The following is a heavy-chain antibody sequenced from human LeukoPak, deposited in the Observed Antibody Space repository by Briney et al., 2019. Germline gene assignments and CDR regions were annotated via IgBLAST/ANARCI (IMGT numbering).Heavy chain of an antibody. CDR1: GFTFSSYA. D-gene: IGHD2-2*01. V-gene: IGHV3-23*01. Sequence: PGGSLRLSCAASGFTFSSYAMSWVRQAPGKGLEWVSAISGSGGSTYYADSVKGRFTISRDNSKNTLYLQMNSLRAEDTAVYYCAKDLYGDIVVVPAARHCGQGTLVTVSS. J-gene: IGHJ4*02. CDR2: ISGSGGST. CDR3: AKDLYGDIVVVPAARH.